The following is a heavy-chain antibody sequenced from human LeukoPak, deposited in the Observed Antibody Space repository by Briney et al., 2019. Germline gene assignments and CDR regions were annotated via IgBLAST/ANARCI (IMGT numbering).Heavy chain of an antibody. CDR2: IFYTGST. Sequence: SETLSLTCTVSDGSISSSNYYWAWIRQPAGKGLEWIANIFYTGSTYYNPSPKSRVTISIDTSKNQFSLRLNSVTATDTAVYYCARLNKPGWFDPWGQGTLVTVSS. CDR1: DGSISSSNYY. V-gene: IGHV4-39*01. CDR3: ARLNKPGWFDP. J-gene: IGHJ5*02. D-gene: IGHD1-14*01.